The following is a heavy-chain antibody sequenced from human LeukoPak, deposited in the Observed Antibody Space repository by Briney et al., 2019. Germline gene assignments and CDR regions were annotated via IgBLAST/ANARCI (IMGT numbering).Heavy chain of an antibody. Sequence: GASVKVSCKASGYTFTSYDIYWVRQATGQGLERMGWMNTNSGNTGYAQKFQGRVTITRNTSISTAYMELSSLRSEDTAVYYCARYLRYFDWLSHEVGALDIWGQGTMVTVSS. CDR2: MNTNSGNT. D-gene: IGHD3-9*01. CDR3: ARYLRYFDWLSHEVGALDI. J-gene: IGHJ3*02. CDR1: GYTFTSYD. V-gene: IGHV1-8*03.